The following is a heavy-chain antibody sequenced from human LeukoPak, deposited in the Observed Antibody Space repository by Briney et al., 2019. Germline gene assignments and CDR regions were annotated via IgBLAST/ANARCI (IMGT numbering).Heavy chain of an antibody. Sequence: PSETLSLTCTVSGGSISSYYWSWIRQPPGKGLEWVGYIYYSGSTNYNPSLKSRVTISVDTSKNQFSLKLSSVTAADTAAYYCARSPGYYYDSSGYFGYWGQGTLVTVSS. CDR2: IYYSGST. D-gene: IGHD3-22*01. CDR1: GGSISSYY. CDR3: ARSPGYYYDSSGYFGY. J-gene: IGHJ4*02. V-gene: IGHV4-59*01.